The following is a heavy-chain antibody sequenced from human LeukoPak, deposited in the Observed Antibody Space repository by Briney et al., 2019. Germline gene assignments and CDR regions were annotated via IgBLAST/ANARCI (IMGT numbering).Heavy chain of an antibody. CDR3: AKSFYWACTSTGCYDVFDI. V-gene: IGHV3-23*01. CDR2: IRGRDGAT. Sequence: GESLTLSCAPDGLTLSSYGTHWVRQAPDKGLEWVSTIRGRDGATYYADSVAGRLTLSRDNSKHTPYLQMDSLRAEDTAVCYCAKSFYWACTSTGCYDVFDIWGQGTMVTVSS. D-gene: IGHD2-2*01. CDR1: GLTLSSYG. J-gene: IGHJ3*02.